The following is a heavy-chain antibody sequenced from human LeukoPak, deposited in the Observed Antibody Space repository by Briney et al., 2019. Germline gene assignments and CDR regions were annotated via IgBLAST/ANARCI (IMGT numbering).Heavy chain of an antibody. CDR1: GYSISSGYY. V-gene: IGHV4-38-2*02. CDR3: ARDTYGDHNYYYYYYMDV. Sequence: PSETLSLTCTVSGYSISSGYYWGWIRQPPGKGLEWIGSIYHSGSTYYNPSLKSRVTISVDTSKNQFSLKLSSVTAADTAVYYCARDTYGDHNYYYYYYMDVWGKGTTVTVSS. D-gene: IGHD4-17*01. CDR2: IYHSGST. J-gene: IGHJ6*03.